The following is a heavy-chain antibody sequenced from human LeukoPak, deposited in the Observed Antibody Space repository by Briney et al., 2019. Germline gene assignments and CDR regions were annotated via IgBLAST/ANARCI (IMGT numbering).Heavy chain of an antibody. V-gene: IGHV3-30-3*01. CDR2: ISYDGSNE. Sequence: PGKSLRLSCVASEFTFRSYALHWVRQAPGKGLEWVATISYDGSNEYYADSAKGRFTISRDNSKNTLYLQMNTLRPEDTAVYYCASPARRITIFGVPFDYWGQGTLVTVSS. J-gene: IGHJ4*02. D-gene: IGHD3-3*01. CDR3: ASPARRITIFGVPFDY. CDR1: EFTFRSYA.